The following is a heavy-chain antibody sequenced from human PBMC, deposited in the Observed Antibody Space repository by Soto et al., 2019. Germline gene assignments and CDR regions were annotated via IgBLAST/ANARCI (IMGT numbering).Heavy chain of an antibody. J-gene: IGHJ5*01. Sequence: SETLSLTCSVSSGSISTSGYYWGWIRQPPGTGLEWIGGISYSGSTYYNPSLKSRVTISVDTSKNQFSLKLSSVTAADTAVYYCARHLDPSDWFDPWGQGTTVTVSS. CDR1: SGSISTSGYY. CDR2: ISYSGST. V-gene: IGHV4-39*01. D-gene: IGHD6-6*01. CDR3: ARHLDPSDWFDP.